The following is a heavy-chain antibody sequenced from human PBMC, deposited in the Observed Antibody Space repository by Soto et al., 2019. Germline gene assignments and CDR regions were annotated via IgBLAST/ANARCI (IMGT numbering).Heavy chain of an antibody. Sequence: GGSLRLSCAASGFSFSDYYMTWIRQAPGRGLEWVSYISSGRSTYASYGDSVKGRFTISRDNDKKSLYLQMNSLRGDDTAIYYCARTMGTSPFFDIWGPGTMDTVSS. CDR2: ISSGRSTYA. V-gene: IGHV3-11*03. CDR3: ARTMGTSPFFDI. J-gene: IGHJ3*02. CDR1: GFSFSDYY.